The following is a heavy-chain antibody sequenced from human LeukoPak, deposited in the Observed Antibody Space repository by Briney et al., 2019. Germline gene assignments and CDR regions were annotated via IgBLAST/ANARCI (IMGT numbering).Heavy chain of an antibody. D-gene: IGHD6-6*01. CDR3: ASRPPQGRIAARPPYFDY. Sequence: SETLSLTCAVYGGSFSGYYWSWIRQPPGKGLEWIGEINHSGSTNYNPSLKSRVTISVDTSKNQFSLKLSSVTAADTAVYYCASRPPQGRIAARPPYFDYWGQGTLVTVSS. CDR2: INHSGST. J-gene: IGHJ4*02. CDR1: GGSFSGYY. V-gene: IGHV4-34*01.